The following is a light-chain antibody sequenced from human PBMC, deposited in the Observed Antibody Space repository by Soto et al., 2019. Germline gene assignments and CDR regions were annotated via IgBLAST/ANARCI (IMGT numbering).Light chain of an antibody. V-gene: IGKV1-8*01. CDR1: QGISSY. CDR3: QQSYSTPPT. J-gene: IGKJ5*01. Sequence: AIRMTQSPSSLSASTVDRVTITCLASQGISSYLAWYQQTPGKAPKLLIYAASSLQSGVPSRFSGSGPGTDFTLTISSLQPEDFATYYCQQSYSTPPTFGQGTRLEIK. CDR2: AAS.